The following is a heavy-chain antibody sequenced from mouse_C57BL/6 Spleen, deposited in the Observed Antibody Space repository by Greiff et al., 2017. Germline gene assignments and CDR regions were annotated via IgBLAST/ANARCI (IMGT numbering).Heavy chain of an antibody. Sequence: VQLQQSGPELVKPGASVKISCKASGYSFTDYNMNWVKQSNGKSLEWIGVINPNYGTTSYNQKFKGKATLTVDQSSSTAYMQLNSLTSEDSAVYYCAGGYYYGSSYGGYFGVWGTGATVTVSS. J-gene: IGHJ1*03. D-gene: IGHD1-1*01. CDR1: GYSFTDYN. CDR2: INPNYGTT. V-gene: IGHV1-39*01. CDR3: AGGYYYGSSYGGYFGV.